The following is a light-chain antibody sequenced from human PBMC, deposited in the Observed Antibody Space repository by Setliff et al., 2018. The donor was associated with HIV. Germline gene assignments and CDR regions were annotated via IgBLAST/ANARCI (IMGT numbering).Light chain of an antibody. CDR2: EVI. CDR1: SSDIGVSKY. CDR3: SSYKTGNTLV. V-gene: IGLV2-14*01. J-gene: IGLJ3*02. Sequence: QSALTQPASVSGSPGQSITISCTGTSSDIGVSKYVSWYQQHPGRAPKLMIFEVINRPSGVSDRFSGSKSGNTASLTISGPQAEDEADYYCSSYKTGNTLVFGGGTKVTVL.